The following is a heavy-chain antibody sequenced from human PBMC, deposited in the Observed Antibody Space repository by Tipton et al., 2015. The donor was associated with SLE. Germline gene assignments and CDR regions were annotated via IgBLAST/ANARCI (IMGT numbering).Heavy chain of an antibody. Sequence: TLSLTCTVSDDSISHYYWSWIRQSPGKGLEWIGYIFYTGRISPNPSLKSRVTISVDTSKNQFSLELRSETAADTAVYYCARETEDTGWIHSRDYIYYYYYVDVWGQGTTVTVSS. CDR1: DDSISHYY. CDR3: ARETEDTGWIHSRDYIYYYYYVDV. V-gene: IGHV4-59*12. D-gene: IGHD6-19*01. J-gene: IGHJ6*03. CDR2: IFYTGRI.